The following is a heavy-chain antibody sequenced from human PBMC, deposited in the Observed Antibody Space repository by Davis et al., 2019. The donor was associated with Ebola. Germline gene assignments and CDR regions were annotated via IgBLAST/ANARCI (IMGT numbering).Heavy chain of an antibody. Sequence: PGGSLRLSCAASGFTFSSYSMKWVRQAPGKGLEWVSAISGSGGSTYYADSVKGRFTISRDNSRNTLYLQMNSLRAEDTAVYYCAKGRYSSGWYGQGVYWGQGTLVTVSS. D-gene: IGHD6-19*01. CDR1: GFTFSSYS. CDR3: AKGRYSSGWYGQGVY. V-gene: IGHV3-23*01. CDR2: ISGSGGST. J-gene: IGHJ4*02.